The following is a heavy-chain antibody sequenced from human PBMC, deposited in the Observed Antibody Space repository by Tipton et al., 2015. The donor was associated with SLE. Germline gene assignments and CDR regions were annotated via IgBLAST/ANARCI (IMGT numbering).Heavy chain of an antibody. J-gene: IGHJ6*02. V-gene: IGHV4-34*01. CDR2: INHSGST. CDR1: GESFSGYY. D-gene: IGHD3-22*01. CDR3: AIHSGSVHYAVGV. Sequence: TLSLTCAVYGESFSGYYWSWIRQPPGKGLEWIGEINHSGSTDYNPSLKSRVTISVDTSKNQFSLKLSSVTAADTAVYYCAIHSGSVHYAVGVWGQGTTVTVSS.